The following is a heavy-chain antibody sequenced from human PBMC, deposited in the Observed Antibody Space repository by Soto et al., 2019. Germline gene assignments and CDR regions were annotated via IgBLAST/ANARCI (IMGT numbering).Heavy chain of an antibody. D-gene: IGHD3-3*01. J-gene: IGHJ3*02. V-gene: IGHV1-18*01. Sequence: QVQLVQSGAEVKKPGASVKVSCKASGYTFTSYGISWVRQAPGQGLEWMGWISAYNGNTNYAQKLQDRVTMTTDTSTSTAYMELRSLRSDDTAVYYCARARITIFGVVTATDAFDIWGQGTMVTVSS. CDR1: GYTFTSYG. CDR3: ARARITIFGVVTATDAFDI. CDR2: ISAYNGNT.